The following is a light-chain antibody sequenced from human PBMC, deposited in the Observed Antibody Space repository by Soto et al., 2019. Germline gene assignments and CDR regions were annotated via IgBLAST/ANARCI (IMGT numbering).Light chain of an antibody. CDR3: LQAFSYPLM. Sequence: EIVLTQSPGTLSLSPGERATLSCRASQTVSSSYLAWYQQKPGQAPRLLIYGASTRATGIPGRFSGSASGTDFTLTISRLEPEDFATYCCLQAFSYPLMFGQGTKVEIK. CDR2: GAS. V-gene: IGKV3-20*01. J-gene: IGKJ1*01. CDR1: QTVSSSY.